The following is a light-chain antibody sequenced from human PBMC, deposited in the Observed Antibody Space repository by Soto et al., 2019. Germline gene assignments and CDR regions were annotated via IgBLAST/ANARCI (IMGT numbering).Light chain of an antibody. CDR1: SSDVGAYYY. CDR2: EVS. Sequence: QSALTQPASVSGSPGQSIAISCTGTSSDVGAYYYVSWYQQHPDRAPRLVIYEVSNRPSGVSNRFSGSKSVNTATLTISGLQAEDEADYYCASHTTTNTRVFGTGTKVTVL. CDR3: ASHTTTNTRV. J-gene: IGLJ1*01. V-gene: IGLV2-14*03.